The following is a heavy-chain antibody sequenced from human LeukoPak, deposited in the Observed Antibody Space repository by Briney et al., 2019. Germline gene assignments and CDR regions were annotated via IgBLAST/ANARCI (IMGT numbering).Heavy chain of an antibody. D-gene: IGHD4-23*01. J-gene: IGHJ4*02. CDR1: GGSISSSSYY. CDR2: IYYSGST. CDR3: ARVGGGNGGLDY. Sequence: SETLSLTCTVSGGSISSSSYYWGWIRQPPGKGLEWIGYIYYSGSTNYNPSLKSRVTISVDTSKNQFSLKLSSVTAADTAVYYCARVGGGNGGLDYWGQGTLVTVSS. V-gene: IGHV4-61*05.